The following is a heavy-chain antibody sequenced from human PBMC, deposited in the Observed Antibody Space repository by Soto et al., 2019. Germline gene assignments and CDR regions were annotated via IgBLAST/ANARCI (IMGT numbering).Heavy chain of an antibody. D-gene: IGHD6-13*01. CDR3: ARGLGAAAGAQYGY. Sequence: QVQLVQSGAEVKKPGASVKVSCKASGYTFTSYYMHWVRQAPGQGLEWMGIIDPSGGSTSYAQKCQGRVTMTRDTSTSTVYMELSSLRSGDTAVHYCARGLGAAAGAQYGYWGQGTLVTVSS. V-gene: IGHV1-46*01. CDR2: IDPSGGST. J-gene: IGHJ4*02. CDR1: GYTFTSYY.